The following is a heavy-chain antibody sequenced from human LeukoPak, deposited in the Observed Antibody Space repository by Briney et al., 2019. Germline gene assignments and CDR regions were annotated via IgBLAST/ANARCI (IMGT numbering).Heavy chain of an antibody. V-gene: IGHV3-23*01. CDR3: AEEVGATYPTFDY. D-gene: IGHD1-26*01. CDR2: ISGSSSST. Sequence: GGSLRLSCAASGLTVSSNYMSWVRQAPGKGLEWVSSISGSSSSTYYADTVKGRFTISRDNSKNTLYLQMNSLRAEDTAVYYCAEEVGATYPTFDYWGQGTLVTVSS. CDR1: GLTVSSNY. J-gene: IGHJ4*02.